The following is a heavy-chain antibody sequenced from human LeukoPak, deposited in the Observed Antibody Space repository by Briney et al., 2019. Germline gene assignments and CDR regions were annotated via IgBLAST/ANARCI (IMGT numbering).Heavy chain of an antibody. J-gene: IGHJ3*02. D-gene: IGHD6-19*01. CDR2: INPNSGGT. V-gene: IGHV1-2*02. CDR1: GYTFTGYY. CDR3: AKARHSSGWYGQLGAFDI. Sequence: GASVKVSCKASGYTFTGYYMHWVRQAPGQGLEWMGWINPNSGGTNYAQKSQGRVTMTRDTSISTAYMELSRLRSDDTAVYYCAKARHSSGWYGQLGAFDIWGQGTMVTVSS.